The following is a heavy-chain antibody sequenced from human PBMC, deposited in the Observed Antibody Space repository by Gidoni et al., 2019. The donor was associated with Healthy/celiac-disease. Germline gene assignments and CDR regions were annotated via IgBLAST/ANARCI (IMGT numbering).Heavy chain of an antibody. CDR2: ISSSSSYI. Sequence: EVQLVESGGGLVTPGGSLRLSCAASGFTFSSYSMNWVRPAPGKGLEWVSSISSSSSYIYYADSVKGRFTISRDNAKNSLYLQMNSLRAEDTAVYYCARDLKVISHYYGSGPRYDYYYYGMDVWGQGTTVTVSS. V-gene: IGHV3-21*01. CDR1: GFTFSSYS. D-gene: IGHD3-10*01. CDR3: ARDLKVISHYYGSGPRYDYYYYGMDV. J-gene: IGHJ6*02.